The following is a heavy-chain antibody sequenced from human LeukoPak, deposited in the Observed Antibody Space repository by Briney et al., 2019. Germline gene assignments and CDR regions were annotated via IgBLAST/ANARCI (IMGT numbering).Heavy chain of an antibody. CDR3: ARVGGRSGYYWFDY. D-gene: IGHD3-22*01. V-gene: IGHV4-59*01. CDR1: GGSISSYY. J-gene: IGHJ4*02. CDR2: IYYGGST. Sequence: PSETLSLTCTVSGGSISSYYWSWIRQPPGKGLEWIGYIYYGGSTNYNPSLKSRVTISVDTSKNQFSLKLSSVTAADTAVYYCARVGGRSGYYWFDYWGQGTLVTVSS.